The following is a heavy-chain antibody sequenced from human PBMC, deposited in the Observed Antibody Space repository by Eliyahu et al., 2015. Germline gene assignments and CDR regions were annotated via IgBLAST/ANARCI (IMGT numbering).Heavy chain of an antibody. CDR2: VFWDDDT. V-gene: IGHV2-5*02. CDR3: AHRSNGDYFESGFDS. D-gene: IGHD4-17*01. J-gene: IGHJ5*01. CDR1: GFSXSTSGVS. Sequence: QITLKESGPALVRPTQXLTLTCTFSGFSXSTSGVSVGWIRXPPGRALEWLALVFWDDDTRYSPTLRTRLSIARHTSRNQVVLTMTNMDVVDTATYYCAHRSNGDYFESGFDSWGRGTLVSVSS.